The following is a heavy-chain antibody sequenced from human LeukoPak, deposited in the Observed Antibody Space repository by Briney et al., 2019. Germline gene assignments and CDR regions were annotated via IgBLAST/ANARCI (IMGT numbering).Heavy chain of an antibody. CDR3: ARLKFSSSPFDY. D-gene: IGHD6-6*01. CDR2: IYTSGST. CDR1: GGSISSYY. Sequence: PSETLSLTCTVSGGSISSYYWSWIRQPPGKGLEWIGYIYTSGSTNYDPSLKSRVTISVDTSKHQFSLKLSSVTAADTAVYYCARLKFSSSPFDYWGQGTLVTVSS. V-gene: IGHV4-4*09. J-gene: IGHJ4*02.